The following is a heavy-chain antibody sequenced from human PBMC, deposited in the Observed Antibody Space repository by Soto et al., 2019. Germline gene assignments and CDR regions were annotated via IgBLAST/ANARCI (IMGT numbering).Heavy chain of an antibody. D-gene: IGHD2-21*02. Sequence: GGSLRLSCAASGFTFSSYSMNWVRQAPGKGLEWVSSISSSSSYIYYADSVKGRFTISRDNAKNSLYLQMNSLRAEDTAVYYCARDSLSFCGGDCYLDAFDIWGQGTMVTGSS. V-gene: IGHV3-21*01. CDR1: GFTFSSYS. J-gene: IGHJ3*02. CDR3: ARDSLSFCGGDCYLDAFDI. CDR2: ISSSSSYI.